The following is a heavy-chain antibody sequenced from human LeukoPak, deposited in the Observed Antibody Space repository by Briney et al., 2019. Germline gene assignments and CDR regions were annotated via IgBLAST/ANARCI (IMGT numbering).Heavy chain of an antibody. CDR2: ISSSSSYI. V-gene: IGHV3-21*01. CDR3: ARQGYYYDSSGYPDAFDI. Sequence: GGSLRLSCAASGFTFSSYSMNWVRQAPGKGLEWVSSISSSSSYIYYADSVKGRFTISRDNAKNSLYLQMNSLRAEDTAVYYCARQGYYYDSSGYPDAFDIRGQGTMVTVSS. D-gene: IGHD3-22*01. J-gene: IGHJ3*02. CDR1: GFTFSSYS.